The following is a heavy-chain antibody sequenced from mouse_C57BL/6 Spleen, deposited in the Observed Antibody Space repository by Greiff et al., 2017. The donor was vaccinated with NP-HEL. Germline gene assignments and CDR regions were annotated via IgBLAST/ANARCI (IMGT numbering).Heavy chain of an antibody. V-gene: IGHV1-72*01. CDR1: GYTFTSYW. CDR2: IDPNSGGT. Sequence: VQLQQSGAELVKPGASVKLSCKASGYTFTSYWMHWVKQRPGRGLEWIGRIDPNSGGTKYNEKFKSKATLTVDKPSSTAYTQLSSLTSEDSAVYYCARSLITTVVARYFDVWGTGTTVTVSS. D-gene: IGHD1-1*01. CDR3: ARSLITTVVARYFDV. J-gene: IGHJ1*03.